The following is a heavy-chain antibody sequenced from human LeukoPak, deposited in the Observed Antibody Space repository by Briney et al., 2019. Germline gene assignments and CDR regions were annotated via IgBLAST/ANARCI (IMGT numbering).Heavy chain of an antibody. V-gene: IGHV3-48*03. CDR3: ANIRDYYDSSGYFSY. Sequence: GGSLRLSCAASGFTFSNYEMNWVRQAPGKGLEWVSYISSSASTIYYADSVKGRFTISRDNSKNTLYLQMNSLRAEDTAVYYCANIRDYYDSSGYFSYWGQGTLVTVSS. CDR1: GFTFSNYE. J-gene: IGHJ4*02. CDR2: ISSSASTI. D-gene: IGHD3-22*01.